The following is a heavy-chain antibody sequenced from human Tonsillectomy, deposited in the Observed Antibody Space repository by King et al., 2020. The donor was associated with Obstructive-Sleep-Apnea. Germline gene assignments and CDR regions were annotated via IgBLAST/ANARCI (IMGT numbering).Heavy chain of an antibody. Sequence: VQLVESGGGMVQPGGYLRLSCLASGFTFSSYAMHWFRQAPGKGLEYVAAICRHGDTTNYADSVKGRFTLSRDNSKNTLYLHLSSLRAEDTAIYYCVKTFGFCTRGSFYSFDYWGQGTLVTVSA. J-gene: IGHJ4*02. D-gene: IGHD2-15*01. CDR1: GFTFSSYA. V-gene: IGHV3-64D*08. CDR2: ICRHGDTT. CDR3: VKTFGFCTRGSFYSFDY.